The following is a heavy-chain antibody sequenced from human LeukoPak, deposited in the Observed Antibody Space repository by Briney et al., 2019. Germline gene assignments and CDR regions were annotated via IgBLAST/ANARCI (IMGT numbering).Heavy chain of an antibody. J-gene: IGHJ4*02. V-gene: IGHV4-59*01. CDR2: IYDRGST. CDR1: GGSISSYY. Sequence: PSETLSLTCTVSGGSISSYYWSWIRQPPGKGLEWIGNIYDRGSTTYNPSLKSRVTISVDTSKNQFSLRLSSVTAADTAVYYCARGRTFDYWGQGTLVTVSS. CDR3: ARGRTFDY.